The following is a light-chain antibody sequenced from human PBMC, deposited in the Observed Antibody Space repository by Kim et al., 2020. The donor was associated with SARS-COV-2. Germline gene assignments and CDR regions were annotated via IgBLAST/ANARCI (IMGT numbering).Light chain of an antibody. CDR2: GAS. Sequence: PGERATLSCRASQSVSSSYLAWYQQKPGQAPRLLIYGASSRATGIPDRFSGSGSGTDFTLTISRLEPEDFAVYYCQQYGSSPRLTFGGGTKVDIK. J-gene: IGKJ4*01. CDR3: QQYGSSPRLT. CDR1: QSVSSSY. V-gene: IGKV3-20*01.